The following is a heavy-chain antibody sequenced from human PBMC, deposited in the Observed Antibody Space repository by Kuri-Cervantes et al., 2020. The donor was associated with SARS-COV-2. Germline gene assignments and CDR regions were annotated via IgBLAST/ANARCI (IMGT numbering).Heavy chain of an antibody. CDR3: ARYCSSTSCHRRPGVFDY. CDR2: ISSSGCTI. Sequence: GESLKISCAASGFTFSDYYMSWIRQAPGKGLERVSYISSSGCTIYYADSVKGRFTISRDNAKNSLYLQMNSLRAEDTAVYYCARYCSSTSCHRRPGVFDYWGQGTLVTVSS. V-gene: IGHV3-11*04. J-gene: IGHJ4*02. D-gene: IGHD2-2*01. CDR1: GFTFSDYY.